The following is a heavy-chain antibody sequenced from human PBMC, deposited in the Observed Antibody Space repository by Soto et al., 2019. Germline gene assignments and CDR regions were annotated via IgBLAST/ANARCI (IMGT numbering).Heavy chain of an antibody. CDR1: GGSISSSSYY. J-gene: IGHJ4*02. CDR2: IYYCGST. Sequence: QLQLQESGPGLVKPSETLSLTCTVSGGSISSSSYYWGWIRQPPGKGLEWIGSIYYCGSTYYNPSLKSRVTISVDTSKNQFPLKLSSVTAADTAVYYCARLGGGYSGYDLTGNHVFDYWGQGTLVTVSS. V-gene: IGHV4-39*01. D-gene: IGHD5-12*01. CDR3: ARLGGGYSGYDLTGNHVFDY.